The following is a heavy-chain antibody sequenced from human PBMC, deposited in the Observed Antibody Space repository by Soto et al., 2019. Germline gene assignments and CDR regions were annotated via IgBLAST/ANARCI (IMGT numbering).Heavy chain of an antibody. CDR3: ATNPPWTGWFKSYHYYGMDL. V-gene: IGHV1-58*01. J-gene: IGHJ6*02. D-gene: IGHD3-9*01. CDR2: IVVGTGNT. CDR1: GFTLSNSS. Sequence: SVKVSRKASGFTLSNSSVQWVRQARGQRLEWIGRIVVGTGNTDYAQKFQERVTITRDISTKTAYMELSSLRSEDTAVYYCATNPPWTGWFKSYHYYGMDLWGQGTTVTVSS.